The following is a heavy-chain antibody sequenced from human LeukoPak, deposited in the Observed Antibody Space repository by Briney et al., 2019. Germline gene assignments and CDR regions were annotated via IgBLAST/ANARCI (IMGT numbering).Heavy chain of an antibody. Sequence: PSETLSLTCAVYGGSFSGYYWSWIRQHPGKGLERIGEINHSGSTNYNPSLKSRVTISVDTSKNQFSLKLSSVTAADTAVYYCVVDYVWGGYRGLDYWGQGTLVTVSS. D-gene: IGHD3-16*02. CDR1: GGSFSGYY. CDR2: INHSGST. V-gene: IGHV4-34*01. J-gene: IGHJ4*02. CDR3: VVDYVWGGYRGLDY.